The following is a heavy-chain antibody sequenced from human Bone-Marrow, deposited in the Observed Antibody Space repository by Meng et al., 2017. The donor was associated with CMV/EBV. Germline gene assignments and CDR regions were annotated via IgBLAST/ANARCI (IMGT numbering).Heavy chain of an antibody. D-gene: IGHD6-6*01. Sequence: GSLSLTCSVSGGAISNYYWSWIRQPPGKGLEWIGYVYYSGTTNYNPSLKSRVSISLDTSKNQFSLKPSSVTAADTAVYYCAREAAHAVGFDYWGQGTLVTVSS. CDR1: GGAISNYY. V-gene: IGHV4-59*01. CDR3: AREAAHAVGFDY. J-gene: IGHJ4*02. CDR2: VYYSGTT.